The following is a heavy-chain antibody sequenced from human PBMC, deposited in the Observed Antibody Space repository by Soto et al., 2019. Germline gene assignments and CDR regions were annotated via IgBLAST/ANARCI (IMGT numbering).Heavy chain of an antibody. Sequence: SLRLSSAASGVTVSTYRMNGVRHAPVKGVEWVSSISSSSSPTYAGSVKGRFTTSRDNAKNTLYPQMSSLRVEDTAVYYCARGRPYGMDVWGQGTTVTVSS. CDR3: ARGRPYGMDV. CDR2: ISSSSSP. CDR1: GVTVSTYR. V-gene: IGHV3-21*01. J-gene: IGHJ6*02.